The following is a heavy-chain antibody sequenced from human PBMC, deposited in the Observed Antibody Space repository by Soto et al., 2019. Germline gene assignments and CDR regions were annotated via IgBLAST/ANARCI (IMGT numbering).Heavy chain of an antibody. V-gene: IGHV4-31*03. CDR2: IYYSGST. J-gene: IGHJ4*02. CDR1: GGSISSGGYY. CDR3: ARGGVFGGVIVPSDY. Sequence: PSETLSLTCTVSGGSISSGGYYWSWIRQHPGKGLEWIGYIYYSGSTYYNPSLKSRVTISVDTSKNQFSLKLSSVTAADTAVYYCARGGVFGGVIVPSDYWGQGTLVTVSS. D-gene: IGHD3-16*02.